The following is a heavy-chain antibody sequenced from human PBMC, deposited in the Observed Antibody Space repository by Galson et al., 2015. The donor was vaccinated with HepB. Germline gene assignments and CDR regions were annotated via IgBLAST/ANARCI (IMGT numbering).Heavy chain of an antibody. CDR2: INAGNGNT. Sequence: SVKVSCKASGYTFTSYAMHWVRQAPGQRLEWMGWINAGNGNTKYSQKFQGRVTITRDTSASIAYMELSSLRSEDTAVYYCARGIFDGEVYGDYNVPLDYWGQGTLVTVSS. CDR1: GYTFTSYA. J-gene: IGHJ4*02. CDR3: ARGIFDGEVYGDYNVPLDY. V-gene: IGHV1-3*01. D-gene: IGHD4-17*01.